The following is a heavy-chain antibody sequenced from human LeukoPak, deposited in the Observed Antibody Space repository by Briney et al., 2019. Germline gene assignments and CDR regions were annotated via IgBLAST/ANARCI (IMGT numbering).Heavy chain of an antibody. J-gene: IGHJ4*02. Sequence: PGRSLRLSCAASGFTFSSYGMHWVRQAPGKGLEWVAVIWYDGSNKYYADSVKGRFTISRDNSKNTLYLQMNSLRAEDTAVYYCARDWGGQWLPYFDYWGQGTLVTVSS. CDR1: GFTFSSYG. CDR2: IWYDGSNK. CDR3: ARDWGGQWLPYFDY. D-gene: IGHD6-19*01. V-gene: IGHV3-33*01.